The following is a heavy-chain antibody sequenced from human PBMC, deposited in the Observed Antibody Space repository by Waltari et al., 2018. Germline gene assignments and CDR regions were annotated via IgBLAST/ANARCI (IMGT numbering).Heavy chain of an antibody. Sequence: EVQLRESGGALIQPGGSLRLSCAASGFTFSSSAMAWFRQAPGKGLEWVSVISSRDNTTFYADSVRGRFTISRDNSRNTLYLQMNGLRADDTAVYYWAKSRTWLLLKGDGVDDWGQGTLVTVSS. CDR2: ISSRDNTT. D-gene: IGHD2-15*01. CDR1: GFTFSSSA. V-gene: IGHV3-23*01. J-gene: IGHJ4*02. CDR3: AKSRTWLLLKGDGVDD.